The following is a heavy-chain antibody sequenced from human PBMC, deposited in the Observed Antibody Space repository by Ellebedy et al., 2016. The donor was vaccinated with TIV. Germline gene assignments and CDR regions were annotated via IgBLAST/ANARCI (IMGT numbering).Heavy chain of an antibody. CDR1: GFTFSTYP. D-gene: IGHD3/OR15-3a*01. CDR3: ARRSTDFAFDS. CDR2: ISANGGTT. Sequence: PGGSLRLSCAASGFTFSTYPMNWVRQAPGKGLEWVSSISANGGTTYYADSVKGRFTISRDNSKNTLFLQMSSLRAEDTAVYFCARRSTDFAFDSWGQGTLVTVSS. J-gene: IGHJ4*02. V-gene: IGHV3-23*01.